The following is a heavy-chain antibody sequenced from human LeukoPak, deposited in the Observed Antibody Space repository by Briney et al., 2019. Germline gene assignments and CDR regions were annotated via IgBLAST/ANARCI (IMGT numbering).Heavy chain of an antibody. CDR3: ARDHFEGYSYGSRPRYYYYYGMDV. Sequence: PSETLCLTCTVSGCSISSYDWSWIRQPPGKGLEWMGYIYYSGSTKYNASLKSRVTISVDTSKNQFSLKLSSVTAADTAVYYCARDHFEGYSYGSRPRYYYYYGMDVWGQGTTVTVSS. V-gene: IGHV4-59*01. J-gene: IGHJ6*02. CDR2: IYYSGST. CDR1: GCSISSYD. D-gene: IGHD5-18*01.